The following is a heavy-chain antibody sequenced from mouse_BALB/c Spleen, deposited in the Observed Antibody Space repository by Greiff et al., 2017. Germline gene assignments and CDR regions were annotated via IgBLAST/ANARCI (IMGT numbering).Heavy chain of an antibody. CDR3: ARGGYGYGY. V-gene: IGHV5-6*01. D-gene: IGHD1-2*01. CDR2: ISSGGSYT. Sequence: EVQVVESGGDLVKPGGSLKLSCAASGFTFSSYGMSWVRQTPDKRLEWVATISSGGSYTYYPDSVKGRFTISRDNAKNTLYLQMSSLKSEDTAMYYCARGGYGYGYWGQGTTLTVSS. J-gene: IGHJ2*01. CDR1: GFTFSSYG.